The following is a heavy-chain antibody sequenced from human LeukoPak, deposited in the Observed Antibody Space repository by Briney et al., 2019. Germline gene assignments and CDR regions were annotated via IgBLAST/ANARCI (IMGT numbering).Heavy chain of an antibody. CDR3: ARRDYYDSSGYYYHFDY. Sequence: ASVKVSCKASGYTFTSYGISWVRQAPGQGLEWMGWISAYNGNTNYAQKLQGRVTMTTDTSTSTAYMELRSLRSDDTAVYYCARRDYYDSSGYYYHFDYWGQGTLVTVSS. V-gene: IGHV1-18*01. J-gene: IGHJ4*02. D-gene: IGHD3-22*01. CDR1: GYTFTSYG. CDR2: ISAYNGNT.